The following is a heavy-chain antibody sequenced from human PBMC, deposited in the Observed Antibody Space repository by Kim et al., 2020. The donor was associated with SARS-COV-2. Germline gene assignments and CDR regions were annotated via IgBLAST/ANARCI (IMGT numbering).Heavy chain of an antibody. V-gene: IGHV4-38-2*01. CDR2: IYHSGST. CDR1: DFSISRGYY. CDR3: ATTSTWFDP. D-gene: IGHD4-17*01. J-gene: IGHJ5*02. Sequence: SETLSLTCAVSDFSISRGYYWGWIRQPPRKGLEWIGSIYHSGSTNYNPSLKSRVTISVDTSKNQFSLKLSSVTAADTAVYYCATTSTWFDPWGQGTLVTV.